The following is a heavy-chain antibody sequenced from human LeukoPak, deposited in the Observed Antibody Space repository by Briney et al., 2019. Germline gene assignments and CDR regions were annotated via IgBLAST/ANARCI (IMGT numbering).Heavy chain of an antibody. CDR1: GFTFSNYG. J-gene: IGHJ4*02. CDR3: AKVRDSSGSFGFDY. Sequence: GGSLRLSCAASGFTFSNYGVSWVRQAPGKGLEWVSAISGNGGSTYYADSVKGRFTISSDNSKNTLYLQMNSLRAEDTAIYYCAKVRDSSGSFGFDYWGQGTLVTVSS. D-gene: IGHD6-19*01. V-gene: IGHV3-23*01. CDR2: ISGNGGST.